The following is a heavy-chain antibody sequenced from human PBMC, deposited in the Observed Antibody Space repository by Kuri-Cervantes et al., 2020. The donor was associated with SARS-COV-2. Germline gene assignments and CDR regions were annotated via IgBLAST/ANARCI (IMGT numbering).Heavy chain of an antibody. Sequence: GGSLRLSCAASGFTFSSYAMHWVRQAPGKGLEWVAVISYDGSNKYYADSVKGRFTISRDNSKNTLYLQMNSLRAEGTAVYYCAGELGNYFDYWGQGTLVTVSS. V-gene: IGHV3-30-3*01. J-gene: IGHJ4*02. CDR3: AGELGNYFDY. CDR1: GFTFSSYA. CDR2: ISYDGSNK. D-gene: IGHD7-27*01.